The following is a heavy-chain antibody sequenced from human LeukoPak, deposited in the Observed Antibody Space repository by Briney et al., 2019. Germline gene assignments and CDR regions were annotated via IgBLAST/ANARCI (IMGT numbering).Heavy chain of an antibody. Sequence: GGSLRLSCAPSGLTFSSYEMNWVRKAPGKGLEWVSYFSSSGSTIYYAHSVKGRFTISRHHAKNSLYLQMNSLRAEDTAVYYCAELGITMIGGVWGKGTTVTISS. CDR2: FSSSGSTI. V-gene: IGHV3-48*03. D-gene: IGHD3-10*02. J-gene: IGHJ6*04. CDR3: AELGITMIGGV. CDR1: GLTFSSYE.